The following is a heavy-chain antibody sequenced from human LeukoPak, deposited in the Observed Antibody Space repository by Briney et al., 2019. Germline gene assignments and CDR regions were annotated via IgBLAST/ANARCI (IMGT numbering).Heavy chain of an antibody. Sequence: GGSLRLSCAASGFTFSSYAMSWVRQAPGKGLEWVSAISGSGGSTYYADSVKGRFTISRDNSKNTLYLQMNSLRAEDTAVYYCAKDLTFGGVIVVSPFDYWGQGTLVTVSS. D-gene: IGHD3-16*02. V-gene: IGHV3-23*01. J-gene: IGHJ4*02. CDR2: ISGSGGST. CDR3: AKDLTFGGVIVVSPFDY. CDR1: GFTFSSYA.